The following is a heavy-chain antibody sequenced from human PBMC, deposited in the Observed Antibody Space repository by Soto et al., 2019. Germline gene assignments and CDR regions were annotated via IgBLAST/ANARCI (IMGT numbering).Heavy chain of an antibody. CDR1: GGSISSSSYY. Sequence: QLQLQESGPGLVKPSETLSLTCTVSGGSISSSSYYWGWIRQPPGKGLEWIGSIYYSGSTYYNPSHKSRVTISVDTSKNQFSLKLSSVTAADTAVYYCARHGRYYDSSGYYYPNPPNDYWGQGTLVTVSS. V-gene: IGHV4-39*01. CDR2: IYYSGST. D-gene: IGHD3-22*01. J-gene: IGHJ4*02. CDR3: ARHGRYYDSSGYYYPNPPNDY.